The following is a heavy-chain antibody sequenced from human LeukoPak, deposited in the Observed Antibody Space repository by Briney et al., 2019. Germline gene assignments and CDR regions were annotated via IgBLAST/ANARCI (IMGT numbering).Heavy chain of an antibody. CDR1: GGSFSGYY. J-gene: IGHJ4*02. CDR3: AREYGSGWFRDYSDY. D-gene: IGHD6-19*01. Sequence: PSETLSLTCAVYGGSFSGYYWSWIRQPPGKGLEWIGEINHSGSTNYNPSLKSRVTISVDTSKNQFSLKLSSVTAADTAVYYCAREYGSGWFRDYSDYWGQGTLVTVSS. CDR2: INHSGST. V-gene: IGHV4-34*01.